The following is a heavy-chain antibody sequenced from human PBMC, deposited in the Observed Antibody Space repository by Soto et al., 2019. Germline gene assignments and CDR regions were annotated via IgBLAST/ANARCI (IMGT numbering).Heavy chain of an antibody. Sequence: PGGSLRLSCAASGFTFSSYAMSWVRQAPGKGLEWVSAISGSGGSTYYADSVKGRFTISRDNSKNTLYLQMNSLRAEDTAVYYSAKDEGSRYWVIDYWGHGTLVTVSS. D-gene: IGHD3-22*01. J-gene: IGHJ4*01. CDR1: GFTFSSYA. CDR3: AKDEGSRYWVIDY. V-gene: IGHV3-23*01. CDR2: ISGSGGST.